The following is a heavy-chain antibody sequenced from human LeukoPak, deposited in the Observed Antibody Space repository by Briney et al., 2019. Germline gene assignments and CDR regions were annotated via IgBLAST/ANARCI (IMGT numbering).Heavy chain of an antibody. Sequence: SQTLSLTCVISGDSVSSNSAAWSWLRQSPSRGLEWLGRTYYRSKWYNDYAVSLKSRITINPDTSKNQFSLHLNSVTPEDTAVYYCARIRDDYNYYFVYWGQGTLVTVSS. CDR3: ARIRDDYNYYFVY. D-gene: IGHD5-24*01. CDR2: TYYRSKWYN. J-gene: IGHJ4*02. V-gene: IGHV6-1*01. CDR1: GDSVSSNSAA.